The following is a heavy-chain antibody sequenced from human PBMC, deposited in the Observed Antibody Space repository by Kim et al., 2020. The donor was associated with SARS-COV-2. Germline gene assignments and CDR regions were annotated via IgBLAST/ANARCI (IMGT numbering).Heavy chain of an antibody. Sequence: AQKFQGRVTMTRDTSTSTVYMELSSLRSEDTAVYYCARGEGYGGNHLGYYWGQGTLVTVSS. V-gene: IGHV1-46*01. J-gene: IGHJ4*02. D-gene: IGHD4-17*01. CDR3: ARGEGYGGNHLGYY.